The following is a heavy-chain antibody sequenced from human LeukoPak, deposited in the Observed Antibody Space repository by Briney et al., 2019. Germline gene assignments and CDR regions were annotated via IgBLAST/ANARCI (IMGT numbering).Heavy chain of an antibody. V-gene: IGHV4-39*01. CDR3: ATMPYYYDSSGYYYWFDP. CDR1: GGSISSSSYY. CDR2: IYYSGST. Sequence: PSETLSLTCTVSGGSISSSSYYWGWIRQPPGKGLEWIGSIYYSGSTYYNPSLKSRVTISVDTSKNQFSLKLSSVTAADTAVYYCATMPYYYDSSGYYYWFDPWGQGTLVTVSS. D-gene: IGHD3-22*01. J-gene: IGHJ5*02.